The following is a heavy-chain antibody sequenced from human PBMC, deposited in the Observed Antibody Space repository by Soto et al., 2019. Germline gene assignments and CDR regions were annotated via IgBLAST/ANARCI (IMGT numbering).Heavy chain of an antibody. Sequence: SLILCLSYTVVWGTIRGLGWRWILKPPGKGLEWIGYIYYSGSTNYNPSLKSRVTIAVDTSKNQFSLKLSSLTSEDTAIYYCARDDSGYSGSHYIHYLNLWGQGTLVTVSS. V-gene: IGHV4-59*11. J-gene: IGHJ4*02. CDR2: IYYSGST. D-gene: IGHD1-26*01. CDR1: WGTIRGLG. CDR3: ARDDSGYSGSHYIHYLNL.